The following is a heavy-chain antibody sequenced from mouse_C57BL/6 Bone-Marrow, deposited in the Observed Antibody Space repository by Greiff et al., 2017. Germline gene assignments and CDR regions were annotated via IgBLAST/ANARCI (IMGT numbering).Heavy chain of an antibody. CDR2: ILPGSGST. CDR1: GYTFSSYW. D-gene: IGHD2-14*01. J-gene: IGHJ4*01. CDR3: ARPQVRRAMDY. Sequence: VHLVESGAELMKPGASVKISCKATGYTFSSYWIEWVKQRPGHGLEWIGEILPGSGSTNYNEKFKGKATFTADTSSNTAYMQLSSLTSEDSAVYYCARPQVRRAMDYWGQGTSVTVSS. V-gene: IGHV1-9*01.